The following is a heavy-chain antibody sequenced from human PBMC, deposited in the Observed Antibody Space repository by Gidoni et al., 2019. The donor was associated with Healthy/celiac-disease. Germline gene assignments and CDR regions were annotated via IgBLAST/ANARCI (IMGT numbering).Heavy chain of an antibody. Sequence: QVQLVQSGAEVKKPGASVKVSCKASGYTFTSYYMPWVRQAPGQGLEWMGIINPSGGSTSYAQKFQGRVTMTRDTSTSTVYMELSSLRSEDTAVYYCARGSVGATNVGAFDIWGQGTMVTVSS. CDR3: ARGSVGATNVGAFDI. D-gene: IGHD1-26*01. V-gene: IGHV1-46*01. J-gene: IGHJ3*02. CDR1: GYTFTSYY. CDR2: INPSGGST.